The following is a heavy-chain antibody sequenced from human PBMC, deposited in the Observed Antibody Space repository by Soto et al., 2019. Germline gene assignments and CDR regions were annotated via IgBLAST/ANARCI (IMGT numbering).Heavy chain of an antibody. CDR3: ARSTGTTLPTFDY. D-gene: IGHD1-7*01. Sequence: SETLSLTCTVSGGSISSYYWSWIRQPPGKGLEWIGYIYYSGSTNYNPSLKSRVTISVDTSKNQFSLKLSSVTAADTAVYYCARSTGTTLPTFDYWGQGTLVTVS. CDR2: IYYSGST. CDR1: GGSISSYY. J-gene: IGHJ4*02. V-gene: IGHV4-59*01.